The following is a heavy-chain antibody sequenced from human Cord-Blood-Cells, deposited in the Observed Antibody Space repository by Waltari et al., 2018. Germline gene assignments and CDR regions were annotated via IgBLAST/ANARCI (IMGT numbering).Heavy chain of an antibody. J-gene: IGHJ4*02. Sequence: EVQLLESGGGLVQPEGSLRRFCTASGFTFRSYAMSRVRLAPGKGLAWVSAIRGSGGSTYYADSVKGLFTISRDNSKNTLYLQMNSLRAEDTAVYYCAKEVGATSSSWTDYWGQGTLVTVSS. CDR1: GFTFRSYA. CDR2: IRGSGGST. CDR3: AKEVGATSSSWTDY. V-gene: IGHV3-23*01. D-gene: IGHD6-13*01.